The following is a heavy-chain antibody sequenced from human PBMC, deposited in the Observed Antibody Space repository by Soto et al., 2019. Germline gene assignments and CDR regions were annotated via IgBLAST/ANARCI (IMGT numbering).Heavy chain of an antibody. V-gene: IGHV3-48*01. CDR3: ARGDSWSGSERLHFDY. J-gene: IGHJ4*02. D-gene: IGHD3-10*01. CDR1: GFTFSSYS. CDR2: ISTTSNTI. Sequence: VQLVESGGAVVRPGGSLRLACAASGFTFSSYSMSWIRQAPGKGLEWLSYISTTSNTIYYADRVRGRFTISRDNAKKATYLQMDRLRVEDTAVYFCARGDSWSGSERLHFDYWGPGTRVAVSS.